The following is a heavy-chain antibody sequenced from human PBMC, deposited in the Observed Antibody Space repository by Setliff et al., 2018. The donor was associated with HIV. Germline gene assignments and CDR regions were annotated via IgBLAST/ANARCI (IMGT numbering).Heavy chain of an antibody. CDR2: IIPIYGTP. J-gene: IGHJ5*02. Sequence: ASVKVSCKASGGTFSSYAITWVRQAPGQGPEWMGGIIPIYGTPNYAQRFQGRVTITADESTSTSYMDLSSLTSDDTAVYYCATSPRGTYYDILSGRPRGWFDPWGQGTLVTVSS. V-gene: IGHV1-69*13. CDR3: ATSPRGTYYDILSGRPRGWFDP. CDR1: GGTFSSYA. D-gene: IGHD3-9*01.